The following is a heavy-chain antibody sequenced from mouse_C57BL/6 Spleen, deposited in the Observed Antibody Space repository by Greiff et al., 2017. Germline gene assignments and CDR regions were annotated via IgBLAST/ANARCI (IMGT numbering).Heavy chain of an antibody. V-gene: IGHV5-17*01. J-gene: IGHJ3*01. CDR2: ISSGSSTI. Sequence: EVKLMESGGGLVKPGGSLKLSCAASGFTFSDYGMHWVRQAPEKGLEWVAYISSGSSTIYYADTVKGRFTISRDNAKNTLFLQMTSLRSEDTAMYYCARPEDGYPLFAYWGQGTLVTVSA. D-gene: IGHD2-3*01. CDR1: GFTFSDYG. CDR3: ARPEDGYPLFAY.